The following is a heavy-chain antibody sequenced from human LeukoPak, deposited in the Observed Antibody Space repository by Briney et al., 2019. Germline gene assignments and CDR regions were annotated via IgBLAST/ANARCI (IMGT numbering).Heavy chain of an antibody. V-gene: IGHV3-33*08. CDR1: GFTFSSYA. D-gene: IGHD3-22*01. CDR3: ARADDTSRGAFDI. Sequence: GGSLRLSCAASGFTFSSYAMSWVRQAPVKGLEWVAIIWYDGNNKNYADSVKGRFTISRDNSKNTLYLQMHSLRADDTAVYYCARADDTSRGAFDIWGQGTMVTVSS. J-gene: IGHJ3*02. CDR2: IWYDGNNK.